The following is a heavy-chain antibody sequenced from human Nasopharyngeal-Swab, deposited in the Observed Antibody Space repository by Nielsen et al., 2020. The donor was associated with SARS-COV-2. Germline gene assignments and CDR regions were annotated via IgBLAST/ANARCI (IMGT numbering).Heavy chain of an antibody. D-gene: IGHD3-10*01. CDR3: AKDRTTMVRGVDY. Sequence: GESLKISCAASGFTFSDYYMSWIRQAPGKGLEWVSYISSSSSYTNYADSVKGRFTISRDNSKNTLYLQMNSLRAEDTAVYYCAKDRTTMVRGVDYWGQGTLVTVSS. CDR1: GFTFSDYY. J-gene: IGHJ4*02. V-gene: IGHV3-11*05. CDR2: ISSSSSYT.